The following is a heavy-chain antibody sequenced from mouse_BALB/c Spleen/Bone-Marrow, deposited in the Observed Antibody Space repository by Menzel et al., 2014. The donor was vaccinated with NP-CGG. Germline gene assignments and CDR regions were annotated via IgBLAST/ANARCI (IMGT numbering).Heavy chain of an antibody. CDR1: GFSLISYG. J-gene: IGHJ2*01. Sequence: VMLVESGPGLVQPSQSLSITCTVSGFSLISYGVHWVRQSPGKGLEWLGVIWSGGSTDYNVAFISRLSISKDNSKSQVFFKMNSLQSNDTAIYYCARRGLYGSDFDYWGQGTTLTVSS. D-gene: IGHD2-2*01. V-gene: IGHV2-2*03. CDR3: ARRGLYGSDFDY. CDR2: IWSGGST.